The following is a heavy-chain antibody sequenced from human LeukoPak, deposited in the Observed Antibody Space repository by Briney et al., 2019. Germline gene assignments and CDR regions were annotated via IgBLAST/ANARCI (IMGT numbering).Heavy chain of an antibody. CDR2: IYSGGST. D-gene: IGHD6-13*01. CDR1: GGSISSYY. J-gene: IGHJ4*02. Sequence: ETLSLTCTVSGGSISSYYMSWVRQAPGKGLEWVSVIYSGGSTYYADSVKGRFTISRDNSKNTLYLQMNSLRAEDTAVYYCARDRQIAAAGLDYWGQGTLVTVSS. CDR3: ARDRQIAAAGLDY. V-gene: IGHV3-66*01.